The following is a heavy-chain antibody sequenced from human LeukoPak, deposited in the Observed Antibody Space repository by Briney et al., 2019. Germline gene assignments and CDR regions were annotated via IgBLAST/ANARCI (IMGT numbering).Heavy chain of an antibody. J-gene: IGHJ4*02. CDR1: GFTFSSYW. V-gene: IGHV3-74*01. Sequence: GGSLRLSCAASGFTFSSYWMHWVRQAPGKGLVWVSRINSDGSSTSYADSVKGRFTISRDNAKNTLYLQMNSLRAEDTAVYYCARVMAPYVFWSGYYLEYFDYWGQGTLVTVSS. CDR2: INSDGSST. CDR3: ARVMAPYVFWSGYYLEYFDY. D-gene: IGHD3-3*01.